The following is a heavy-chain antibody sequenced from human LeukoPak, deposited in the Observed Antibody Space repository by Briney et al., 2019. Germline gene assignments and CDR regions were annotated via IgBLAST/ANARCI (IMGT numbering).Heavy chain of an antibody. J-gene: IGHJ4*02. CDR2: ISGSGDST. CDR3: AKGLYYYNSGSFDY. CDR1: GFTFSSYA. D-gene: IGHD3-10*01. Sequence: PGGSLRLSCAASGFTFSSYAMSWVRQAPGKGLQWVSGISGSGDSTFYGDPVKGRFTISRDNSKNTLYLQMNSLRAEDTAVYFCAKGLYYYNSGSFDYWGQGTLVTVSS. V-gene: IGHV3-23*01.